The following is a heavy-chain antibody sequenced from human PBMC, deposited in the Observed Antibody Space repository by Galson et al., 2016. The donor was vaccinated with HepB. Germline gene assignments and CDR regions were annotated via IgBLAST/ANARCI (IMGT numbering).Heavy chain of an antibody. V-gene: IGHV3-13*01. J-gene: IGHJ6*04. D-gene: IGHD4-17*01. CDR3: ARGKSLWTTPWNYGLDV. CDR1: GFSFSLYD. CDR2: IGTAPGDT. Sequence: SLRLSCAASGFSFSLYDMHWVRQVTGKGLEWVSAIGTAPGDTSYLDSVKGRFTISRENADNSLYLQMNSLRPGDTAVYYCARGKSLWTTPWNYGLDVWGKGTTVTVSS.